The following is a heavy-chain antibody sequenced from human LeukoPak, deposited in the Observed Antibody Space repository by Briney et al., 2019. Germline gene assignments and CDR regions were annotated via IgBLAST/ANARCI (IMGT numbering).Heavy chain of an antibody. V-gene: IGHV3-9*01. J-gene: IGHJ6*03. Sequence: GRSLRLSCAASGFTFDDYAMHWVRQAPGKGLEWVSGISWNSGSIGYADSVKGRFTISRDNAKNSLYLQMNSLRAEDTPLYYCARSARDDFWSGYSLDGYYYYMDVWGKGTTVTVSS. CDR1: GFTFDDYA. CDR2: ISWNSGSI. CDR3: ARSARDDFWSGYSLDGYYYYMDV. D-gene: IGHD3-3*01.